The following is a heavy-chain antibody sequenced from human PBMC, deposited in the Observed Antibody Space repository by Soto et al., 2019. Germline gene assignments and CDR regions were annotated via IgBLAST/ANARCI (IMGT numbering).Heavy chain of an antibody. CDR1: GYPXSTHG. J-gene: IGHJ4*02. Sequence: SXKISFKSSGYPXSTHGMNWVRQAPGQRLEWMGWINAGNGYTKYSQKFQGIVTITSDTSASTTYMDLSILRSEDSAVYYCARDGAVAGHINFYYWGQGTLCTVS. D-gene: IGHD6-19*01. V-gene: IGHV1-3*01. CDR2: INAGNGYT. CDR3: ARDGAVAGHINFYY.